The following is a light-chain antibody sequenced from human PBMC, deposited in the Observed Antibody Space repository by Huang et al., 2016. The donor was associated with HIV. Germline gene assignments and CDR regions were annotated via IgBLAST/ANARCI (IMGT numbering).Light chain of an antibody. CDR1: RSVSTN. Sequence: EIVMTQSPATLSVSPGQRVTLSCRANRSVSTNLAWYQHRHGQAPRLLIYGSSTRAPGIPARVSGSGSGTDFSLTISSLQSEDFALYYCHQYNNWLLSFGGGTRV. J-gene: IGKJ4*01. CDR3: HQYNNWLLS. V-gene: IGKV3-15*01. CDR2: GSS.